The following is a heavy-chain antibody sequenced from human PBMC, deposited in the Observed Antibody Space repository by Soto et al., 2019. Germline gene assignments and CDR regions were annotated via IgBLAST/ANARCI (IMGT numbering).Heavy chain of an antibody. J-gene: IGHJ5*02. V-gene: IGHV1-8*01. CDR3: ARAVGKHIVVVTASVWFDP. CDR1: GYTFTSYD. D-gene: IGHD2-21*02. Sequence: QVQLVQSGAEVKKPGASVKVSCKASGYTFTSYDINWVRQATGQGLEWMGWMNPNSGNTGYAQKLQGRVTMTTDTSTSTAYMELRSLRSDDTAVYYCARAVGKHIVVVTASVWFDPWGQGTLVTVSS. CDR2: MNPNSGNT.